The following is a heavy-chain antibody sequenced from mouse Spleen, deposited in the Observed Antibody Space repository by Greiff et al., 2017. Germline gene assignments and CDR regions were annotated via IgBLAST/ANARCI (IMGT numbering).Heavy chain of an antibody. J-gene: IGHJ3*01. CDR3: TVAYYPWFAY. CDR2: IDPETGGT. Sequence: VQLQQSGAELVRPGASVTLSCTASGYTFTDYEMHWVKQTPVHGLEWIGAIDPETGGTAYNQKFKGKAILTADKSSSTAYMELRSLTSEDSAVYYCTVAYYPWFAYWGQGTLVTVSA. V-gene: IGHV1-15*01. D-gene: IGHD2-10*01. CDR1: GYTFTDYE.